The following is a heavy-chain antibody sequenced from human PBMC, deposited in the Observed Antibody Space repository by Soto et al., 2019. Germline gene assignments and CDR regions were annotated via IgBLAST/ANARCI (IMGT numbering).Heavy chain of an antibody. CDR1: GGSISSYY. J-gene: IGHJ5*02. V-gene: IGHV4-59*08. D-gene: IGHD3-22*01. CDR2: IYYSGST. Sequence: ETLSLTCTVSGGSISSYYWSWIRQPPGKGLEWIGYIYYSGSTNYNPSLKSRVTISVDTSKNQFSLKLSSVTAADTAVYYCARHRRAYYYDSGGYFLQNWFAPWGQGTLVTVS. CDR3: ARHRRAYYYDSGGYFLQNWFAP.